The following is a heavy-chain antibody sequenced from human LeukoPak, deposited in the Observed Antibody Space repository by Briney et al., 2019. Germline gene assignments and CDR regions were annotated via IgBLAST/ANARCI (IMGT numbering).Heavy chain of an antibody. CDR1: GFTFSSYE. CDR2: IYYSGNT. Sequence: GSLRLSCAASGFTFSSYEMNWVRQPPGKGLEWIGSIYYSGNTYYNPSLKSRVTISVDTSKNQFSLKLSSVTAADTAVYYCARLLLTARDAFDIWGQGTMVTVSS. V-gene: IGHV4-39*01. CDR3: ARLLLTARDAFDI. D-gene: IGHD2-21*02. J-gene: IGHJ3*02.